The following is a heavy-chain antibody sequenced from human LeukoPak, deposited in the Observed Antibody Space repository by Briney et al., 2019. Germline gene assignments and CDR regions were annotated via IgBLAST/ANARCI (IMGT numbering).Heavy chain of an antibody. V-gene: IGHV1-2*06. CDR2: INPNSGGT. CDR1: GYTFTGYY. Sequence: GASVKVSCKASGYTFTGYYMHWVRQAPGQGLEWMGRINPNSGGTNYAQKFQGRVTMTRDTSISTAYMELSRLRSDDTAVYYCARDFSFSNYWFDPWGQGTLVTVSS. D-gene: IGHD4-11*01. CDR3: ARDFSFSNYWFDP. J-gene: IGHJ5*02.